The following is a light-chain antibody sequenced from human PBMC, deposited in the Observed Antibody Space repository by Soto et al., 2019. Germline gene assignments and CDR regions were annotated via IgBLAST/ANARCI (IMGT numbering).Light chain of an antibody. V-gene: IGKV3-20*01. Sequence: EIVLTQSPGTLSLSPGERATLSCRAIQSVSSRYLALYQQKPGQAPRLLIYGASSRATGIPDRFSGSGSGTDFTLTISRLEPEDFAVYYCQQYGSSPLFGQGTKVDIK. CDR1: QSVSSRY. CDR2: GAS. J-gene: IGKJ1*01. CDR3: QQYGSSPL.